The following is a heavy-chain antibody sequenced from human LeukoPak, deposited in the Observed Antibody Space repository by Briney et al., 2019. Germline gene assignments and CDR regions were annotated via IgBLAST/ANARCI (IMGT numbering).Heavy chain of an antibody. CDR1: GGTLSSYA. CDR3: ARMVAAAGRPGPDY. J-gene: IGHJ4*02. V-gene: IGHV1-69*13. D-gene: IGHD6-13*01. CDR2: IIPIFGTA. Sequence: SVKVSCKASGGTLSSYAISWVRQAPGQGLEWMGGIIPIFGTANYAQKFQGRVTITADESTSTAYMELSSLRSEDTAVYYCARMVAAAGRPGPDYWGQGTLVTVSS.